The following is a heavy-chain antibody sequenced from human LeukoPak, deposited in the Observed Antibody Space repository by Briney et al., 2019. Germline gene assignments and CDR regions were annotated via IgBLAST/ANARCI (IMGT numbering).Heavy chain of an antibody. J-gene: IGHJ5*02. D-gene: IGHD3-3*01. CDR2: ISSSSSYI. CDR1: GFTFSSYS. V-gene: IGHV3-21*01. Sequence: GGSLRLSCAASGFTFSSYSMNWVRRAPGKGLEWVSSISSSSSYIYYADSVKGRFTISRDNAKNSLYLQMNSLRAEDTAVYYCAIGRNDFWSGFNWFDPWGQGTLVTVSS. CDR3: AIGRNDFWSGFNWFDP.